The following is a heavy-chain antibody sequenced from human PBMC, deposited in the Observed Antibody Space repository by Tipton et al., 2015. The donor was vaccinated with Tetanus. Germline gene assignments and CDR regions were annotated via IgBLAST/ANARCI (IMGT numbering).Heavy chain of an antibody. CDR2: VTGSGQTT. J-gene: IGHJ4*02. Sequence: SLRLSCAASGFTFSDYAMSWVRQAPGKGLQWVSVVTGSGQTTHYADSVKGRFTISRDNSKNILFLQMSSLRVEDTAFYYCARDPNRSGWYPAYFDFWGQGSLVTVSS. CDR3: ARDPNRSGWYPAYFDF. CDR1: GFTFSDYA. D-gene: IGHD6-19*01. V-gene: IGHV3-23*01.